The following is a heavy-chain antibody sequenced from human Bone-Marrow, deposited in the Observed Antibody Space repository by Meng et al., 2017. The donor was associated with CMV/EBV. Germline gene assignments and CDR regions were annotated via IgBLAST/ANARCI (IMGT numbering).Heavy chain of an antibody. CDR3: AKDKRELRN. J-gene: IGHJ4*02. Sequence: SCKASGYTFTGYWMHWVRQAPGKGLEWVSAISGSGGSTYYADSVKGRFTISRDNSKNTLYLQMNSLRAEDTAVYYCAKDKRELRNWGQGTLVTVSS. CDR2: ISGSGGST. V-gene: IGHV3-23*01. CDR1: GYTFTGYW. D-gene: IGHD1-26*01.